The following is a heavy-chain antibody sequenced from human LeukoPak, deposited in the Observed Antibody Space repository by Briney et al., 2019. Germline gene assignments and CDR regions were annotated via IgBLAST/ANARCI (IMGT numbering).Heavy chain of an antibody. CDR2: IYYSGST. CDR3: ARGYYDSSGYYFDY. Sequence: SETLSLTCTVSGGSISSSSYYWAWLRQPPGKGLVWFGSIYYSGSTFYNPSLKNLVTISVDTSKHQFSLNLRSVTAADTAVYYCARGYYDSSGYYFDYWGQGTLVTVSS. D-gene: IGHD3-22*01. V-gene: IGHV4-39*01. CDR1: GGSISSSSYY. J-gene: IGHJ4*02.